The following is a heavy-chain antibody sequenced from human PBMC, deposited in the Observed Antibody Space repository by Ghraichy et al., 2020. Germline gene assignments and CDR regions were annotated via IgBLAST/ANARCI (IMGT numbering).Heavy chain of an antibody. CDR1: GFSLSTSGMR. J-gene: IGHJ6*03. CDR3: AREAYSYGYDYYYYMDV. CDR2: IDWDDDK. V-gene: IGHV2-70*04. Sequence: SGPTLVKPTQTLTLTCTFSGFSLSTSGMRVSWIRQPPGKALEWLARIDWDDDKFYSTSLKTRLTISKDTSKNQVVLTMTNMDPVDTATYYCAREAYSYGYDYYYYMDVWGKGTTVTVSS. D-gene: IGHD5-18*01.